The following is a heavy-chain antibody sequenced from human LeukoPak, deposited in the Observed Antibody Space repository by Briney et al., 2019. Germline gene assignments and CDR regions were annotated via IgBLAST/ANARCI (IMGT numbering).Heavy chain of an antibody. CDR2: ISSNGGST. CDR1: GFMFSNYG. Sequence: GGSLRLSSAASGFMFSNYGMHWVRQAPGRGLEFVSRISSNGGSTYYANSLKGRFTISRDNSKNTVYLQMASLRPEEMAVYYCARVPFSSAWYDYWGQGTLVTVSS. V-gene: IGHV3-64*01. D-gene: IGHD6-19*01. J-gene: IGHJ4*02. CDR3: ARVPFSSAWYDY.